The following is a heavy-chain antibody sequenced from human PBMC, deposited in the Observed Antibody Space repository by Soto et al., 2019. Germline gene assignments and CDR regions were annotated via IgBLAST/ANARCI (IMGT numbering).Heavy chain of an antibody. Sequence: GASVKVSCKASGYTFTGYYMHWVRQAPGQGLEWMGWINPNSGGTNYAQKFQGRVTMTRDTSISTAYMELSRLRSDDTAVYYCARGPLFYDFWSGPGDYWGQGTLVTVSS. CDR2: INPNSGGT. CDR1: GYTFTGYY. D-gene: IGHD3-3*01. CDR3: ARGPLFYDFWSGPGDY. J-gene: IGHJ4*02. V-gene: IGHV1-2*02.